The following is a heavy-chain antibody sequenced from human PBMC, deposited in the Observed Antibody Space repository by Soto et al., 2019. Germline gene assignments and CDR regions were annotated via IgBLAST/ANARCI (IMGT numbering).Heavy chain of an antibody. J-gene: IGHJ3*02. CDR3: ARALTTVTSFDAFDI. CDR2: IWYDGSNK. CDR1: GFTFSSYG. Sequence: QVQLVESGGGVVQPGRSLRLSCAASGFTFSSYGMHWVRQAPGKGLEWVAVIWYDGSNKYYADSVKGRFTISRDNSKNTLYLQMNSLRAEDTAVYYCARALTTVTSFDAFDIWGQGTMVTVSS. D-gene: IGHD4-17*01. V-gene: IGHV3-33*01.